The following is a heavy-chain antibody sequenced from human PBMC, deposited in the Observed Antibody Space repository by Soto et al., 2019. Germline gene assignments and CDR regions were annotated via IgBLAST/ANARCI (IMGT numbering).Heavy chain of an antibody. J-gene: IGHJ3*02. V-gene: IGHV1-2*02. CDR1: GYPVTAYY. D-gene: IGHD2-15*01. CDR3: ARRGGVVVAGSAAFDM. Sequence: QLHLVQSGAVVKKPGASVTVSCSASGYPVTAYYMHWVRQAPGRGLEWMGGINPATGAAKYTQTFQGRVTMTRDTSTSTAVMELSGLASEDTAVVYCARRGGVVVAGSAAFDMWGQGTLVTVSS. CDR2: INPATGAA.